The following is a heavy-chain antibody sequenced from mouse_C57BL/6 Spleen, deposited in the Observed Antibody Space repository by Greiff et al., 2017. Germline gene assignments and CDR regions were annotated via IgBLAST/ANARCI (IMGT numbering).Heavy chain of an antibody. V-gene: IGHV1-55*01. Sequence: QVQLQQSGAELVKPGASVKMSCKASGYTFTSYWITWVKQRPGQGLEWIGDIYPGSGSTNYNEKFKSKATLTVDTSSSTAYMQLSSLTSEDSAVYYCARGGGIYDGYLHWYFDVWGTGTTVTVSS. CDR3: ARGGGIYDGYLHWYFDV. CDR2: IYPGSGST. J-gene: IGHJ1*03. CDR1: GYTFTSYW. D-gene: IGHD2-3*01.